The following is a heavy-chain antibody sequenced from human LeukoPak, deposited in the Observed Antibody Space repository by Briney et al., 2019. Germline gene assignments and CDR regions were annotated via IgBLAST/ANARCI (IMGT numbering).Heavy chain of an antibody. Sequence: SETLSLTCAVSGYSISSGYFWVWIRQPPGKGLEWIGSIYHTGATYYNPSLRSPVTISVDTSKNQFSLELNSVSAADTAVYYCARDLGLTISDNWFDPWGQGTLVTVSS. CDR3: ARDLGLTISDNWFDP. V-gene: IGHV4-38-2*02. D-gene: IGHD3-9*01. CDR2: IYHTGAT. J-gene: IGHJ5*02. CDR1: GYSISSGYF.